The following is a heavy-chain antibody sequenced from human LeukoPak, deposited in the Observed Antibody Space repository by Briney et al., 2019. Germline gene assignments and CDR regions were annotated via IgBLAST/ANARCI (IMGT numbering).Heavy chain of an antibody. D-gene: IGHD2-2*01. CDR2: ISAYNGNT. J-gene: IGHJ6*02. CDR3: ARYCSSTSCYEPPYYYYCMDF. Sequence: GASVKVSCKASGYTFTSYGISCVPQAPGQGLEWMGWISAYNGNTNYAQKLQGRVTMTTDTSTSTAYMELRRLRSDDTAVYYCARYCSSTSCYEPPYYYYCMDFWGQGTTVTVSS. V-gene: IGHV1-18*01. CDR1: GYTFTSYG.